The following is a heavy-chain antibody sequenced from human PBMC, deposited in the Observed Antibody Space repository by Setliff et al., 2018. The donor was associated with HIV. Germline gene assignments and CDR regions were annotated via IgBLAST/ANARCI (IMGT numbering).Heavy chain of an antibody. CDR3: ARRASKASLDY. CDR1: GYTFTSYW. CDR2: IYPGDSDT. Sequence: GESLKLSCKGSGYTFTSYWIGWVRQMPGKGLEWMGIIYPGDSDTRYSPSFQGRVTISADKSINTAYLQWSSLQASDTAMYYCARRASKASLDYWGQGTLVTVSS. J-gene: IGHJ4*02. V-gene: IGHV5-51*01.